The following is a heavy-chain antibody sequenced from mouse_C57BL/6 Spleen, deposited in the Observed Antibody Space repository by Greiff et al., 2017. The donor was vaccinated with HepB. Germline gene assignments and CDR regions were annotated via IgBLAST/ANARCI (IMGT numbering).Heavy chain of an antibody. V-gene: IGHV1-19*01. Sequence: VQLQQSGPVLVKPGASVKMSCKASGYTFTDYYMNWVKQSHGKSLEWIGVINPYNGGTSYNQKFKGKATLTVDKSSSTAYMELNSLTSEDSAVYYCARGDLTTVVADYWGQGTTLTVSS. J-gene: IGHJ2*01. CDR3: ARGDLTTVVADY. CDR1: GYTFTDYY. D-gene: IGHD1-1*01. CDR2: INPYNGGT.